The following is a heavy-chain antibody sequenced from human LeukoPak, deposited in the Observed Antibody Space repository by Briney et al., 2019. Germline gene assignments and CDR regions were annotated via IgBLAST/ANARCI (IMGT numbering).Heavy chain of an antibody. CDR3: ARGGVTCDY. CDR2: IYYSGST. V-gene: IGHV4-59*01. J-gene: IGHJ4*02. CDR1: GGSISSYY. D-gene: IGHD4-11*01. Sequence: SETLSLTCTVSGGSISSYYWSWIRQPPGKGLEWIGYIYYSGSTNYNPSLKSRVTISVDTSKNQFSLKLSSATAADTAVYYCARGGVTCDYWGQGTLVTVSS.